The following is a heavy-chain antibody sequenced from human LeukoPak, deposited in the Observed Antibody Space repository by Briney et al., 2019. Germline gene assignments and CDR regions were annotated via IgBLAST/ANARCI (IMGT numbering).Heavy chain of an antibody. CDR2: VSSSGGTT. CDR3: VRHAASGGSGVDH. V-gene: IGHV3-23*01. CDR1: GFTFSSYG. D-gene: IGHD3-10*01. Sequence: GGTLRLSCAASGFTFSSYGMSWVRQAPGKGLEWVSAVSSSGGTTYYADSVKGRFTISRDNSKNTLSLQMNSLKTEDTAVYYCVRHAASGGSGVDHWGQGTLVTVSS. J-gene: IGHJ4*02.